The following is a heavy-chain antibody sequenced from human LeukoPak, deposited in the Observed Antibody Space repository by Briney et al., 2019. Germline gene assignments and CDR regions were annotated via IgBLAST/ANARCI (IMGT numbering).Heavy chain of an antibody. CDR1: GFTFSSYG. J-gene: IGHJ4*02. CDR2: IWYDGSNK. CDR3: AKERYGDAEY. D-gene: IGHD4-17*01. Sequence: QPGRSLRLSCAASGFTFSSYGMHWVRQAPGKGLEWVALIWYDGSNKYYADSVKGRFTISRDNSKNTLYLQMNSLRAEDTAVYYCAKERYGDAEYWGQGTLVTVSS. V-gene: IGHV3-33*06.